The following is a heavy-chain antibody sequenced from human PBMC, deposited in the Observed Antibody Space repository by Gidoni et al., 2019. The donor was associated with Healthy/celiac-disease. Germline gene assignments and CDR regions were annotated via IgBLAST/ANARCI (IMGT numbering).Heavy chain of an antibody. V-gene: IGHV7-4-1*02. CDR2: INTNTGNP. Sequence: QVQLVQSGSELKKPGASVKVSCKASGYTFTSYAMNWVRQAPGQGLEWMGWINTNTGNPTYAQGFTGRFVFSLDTSVSTAYLQISSLKAEDTAVYYCARAFVEYYGSGSYYGYYYYGMDVWGQGTTVTVSS. J-gene: IGHJ6*02. CDR3: ARAFVEYYGSGSYYGYYYYGMDV. D-gene: IGHD3-10*01. CDR1: GYTFTSYA.